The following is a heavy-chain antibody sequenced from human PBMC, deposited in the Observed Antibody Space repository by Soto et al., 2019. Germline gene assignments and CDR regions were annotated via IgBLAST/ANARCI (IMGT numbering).Heavy chain of an antibody. CDR3: ASPKIAFYNWFDP. CDR1: GGSISSGNFS. J-gene: IGHJ5*02. D-gene: IGHD3-3*02. CDR2: IYYSGST. V-gene: IGHV4-30-2*03. Sequence: PSETLSLTCTVSGGSISSGNFSWTWIRQPPGKGLEWIGSIYYSGSTYYNPSLKSRVTISVDTSKNQFSLKLSSVTAADTAVYYCASPKIAFYNWFDPWGQGTLVTVSS.